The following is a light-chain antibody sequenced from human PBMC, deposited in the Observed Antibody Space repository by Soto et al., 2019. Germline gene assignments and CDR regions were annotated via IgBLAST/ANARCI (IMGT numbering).Light chain of an antibody. V-gene: IGKV1-27*01. CDR3: QNYNSAPLT. Sequence: DFQMTQSPSSLSASVGDRVTITCRASQDISNFLAWYQQKPGDVPKALISAASTLQSGGPSRLSGSGSGTDFTLLISSLQPEDVAPCYCQNYNSAPLTFGPGTKVDLK. CDR2: AAS. J-gene: IGKJ3*01. CDR1: QDISNF.